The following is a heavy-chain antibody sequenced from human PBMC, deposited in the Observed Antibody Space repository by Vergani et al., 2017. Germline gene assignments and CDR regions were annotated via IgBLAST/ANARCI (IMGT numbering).Heavy chain of an antibody. V-gene: IGHV1-69*02. D-gene: IGHD2-15*01. Sequence: QVQLVQSGAEVKKPGSSVKVSCKASGGTFSSYTISWVRQAPGQGLEWMGRIIPILGIANYAQKFQGRVTITADKSTSTAYMELSSLRSEDTDVYYCARGLELVGSNVFDIWGQGTMVTVSS. CDR2: IIPILGIA. J-gene: IGHJ3*02. CDR3: ARGLELVGSNVFDI. CDR1: GGTFSSYT.